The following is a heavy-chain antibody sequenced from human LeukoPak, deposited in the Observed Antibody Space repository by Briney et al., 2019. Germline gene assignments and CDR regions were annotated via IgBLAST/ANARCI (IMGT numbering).Heavy chain of an antibody. Sequence: PSETLSLTCAVYGGSFRGYYWSWIRQPPGKGLEWIGEINHSGSTNYNPSLKSRVTISVDTSKNQFSLKLSSVTAADTAVYYCARVIAARPHKYFDYWGQGTLVTVSS. V-gene: IGHV4-34*01. CDR1: GGSFRGYY. J-gene: IGHJ4*02. CDR3: ARVIAARPHKYFDY. D-gene: IGHD6-6*01. CDR2: INHSGST.